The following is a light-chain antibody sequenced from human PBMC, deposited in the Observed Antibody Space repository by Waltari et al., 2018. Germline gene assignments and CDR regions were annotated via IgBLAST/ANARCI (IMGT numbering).Light chain of an antibody. CDR3: QQYNNWPTWT. CDR1: QSVSSN. V-gene: IGKV3-15*01. Sequence: EIVMTQSPATLSVSPGDRATLSCRASQSVSSNLAWYQQKPGQPPRLLIYGASTRATGIPARFSGSGSGTEFTLTISSLQSEDFAVYYCQQYNNWPTWTFGQGTKVEIK. J-gene: IGKJ1*01. CDR2: GAS.